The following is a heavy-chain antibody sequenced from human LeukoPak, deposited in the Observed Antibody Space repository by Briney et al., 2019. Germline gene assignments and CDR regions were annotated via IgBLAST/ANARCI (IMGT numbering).Heavy chain of an antibody. CDR3: AKDLDV. J-gene: IGHJ6*04. CDR2: IKQDGSEK. V-gene: IGHV3-7*01. CDR1: GFTFSNYG. Sequence: PGGSLRLSCAASGFTFSNYGMSWVRQAPGKGLEWVANIKQDGSEKYYVDSVKGRFTISRDNAKNSLYLQMNSLRAEDTAVYYCAKDLDVWGKGTTVTVSS.